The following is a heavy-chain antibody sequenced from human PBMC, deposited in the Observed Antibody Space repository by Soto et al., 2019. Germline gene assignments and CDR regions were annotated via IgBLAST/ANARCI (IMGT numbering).Heavy chain of an antibody. J-gene: IGHJ5*02. CDR3: APIFGVVIHNNWFDP. CDR1: GFTFSSYE. CDR2: ISSSSSTI. Sequence: EVQLVESGGGLVQPGGSLRLSCSASGFTFSSYEMNWVRLAPGKWMEWVSYISSSSSTIYYADSVKGRFTISRDNAKNSLYLQMNSLRAEDTAVYYCAPIFGVVIHNNWFDPWGQGTLVTVSS. D-gene: IGHD3-3*01. V-gene: IGHV3-48*03.